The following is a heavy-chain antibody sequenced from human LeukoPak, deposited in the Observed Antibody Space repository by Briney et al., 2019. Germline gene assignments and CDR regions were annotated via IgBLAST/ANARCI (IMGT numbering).Heavy chain of an antibody. D-gene: IGHD1-7*01. V-gene: IGHV3-23*01. J-gene: IGHJ6*04. CDR2: ISGSGGST. CDR1: GFTFSSYA. Sequence: HPGGSLRLSCAASGFTFSSYAMSWVRQAPGKGLEWVSAISGSGGSTYYADSVRGRFTISRDNSKNTLYLQMNSLRADDTAVYYCAKRGGLELTYYYRMDVWGKGTTVTVSS. CDR3: AKRGGLELTYYYRMDV.